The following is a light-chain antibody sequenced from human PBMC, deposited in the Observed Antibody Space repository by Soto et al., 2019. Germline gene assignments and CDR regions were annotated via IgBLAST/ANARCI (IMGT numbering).Light chain of an antibody. CDR1: SSDIGGYNY. CDR3: SSFATTTTPV. J-gene: IGLJ2*01. Sequence: QSALTQPASVSGSPGQSITISCTGTSSDIGGYNYVSWYQQHPGKAPKLMIYDVSYRPSGVSDRFSGSKSGNTASLTISGLQAEDEADYHCSSFATTTTPVFGGGTQLTVL. CDR2: DVS. V-gene: IGLV2-14*01.